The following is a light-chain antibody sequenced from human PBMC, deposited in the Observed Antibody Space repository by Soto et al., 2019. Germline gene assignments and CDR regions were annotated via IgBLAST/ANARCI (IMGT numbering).Light chain of an antibody. J-gene: IGLJ3*02. Sequence: QSVLTQPPSASGTPGQRVTIACSGSSSNIGSTTVKWYQQLPGTAPKLLIYNNNHRPSGVPDRFSGSKSGTSASLAISGLQCEDEADYYCAAWDDSLNGVVFGGGTKRTVL. CDR2: NNN. V-gene: IGLV1-44*01. CDR3: AAWDDSLNGVV. CDR1: SSNIGSTT.